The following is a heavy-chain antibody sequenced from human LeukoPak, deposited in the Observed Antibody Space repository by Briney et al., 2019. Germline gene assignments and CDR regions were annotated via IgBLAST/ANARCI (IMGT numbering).Heavy chain of an antibody. J-gene: IGHJ3*02. CDR2: ISAGGSA. CDR3: AKHTTGTTRAFDI. D-gene: IGHD1-1*01. CDR1: GFTCISYA. Sequence: PGGSLRLSCAASGFTCISYAMSWVRQAPGKGLEWVSAISAGGSAYYADSVKGRFTISRDISRNTLYLQMNSLRAEDTAVYYCAKHTTGTTRAFDIWGQGTMVTVSS. V-gene: IGHV3-23*01.